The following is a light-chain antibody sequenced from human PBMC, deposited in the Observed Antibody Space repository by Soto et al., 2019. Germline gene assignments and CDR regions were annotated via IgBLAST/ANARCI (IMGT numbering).Light chain of an antibody. CDR2: KAS. CDR1: QTSSSW. V-gene: IGKV1-5*03. CDR3: HQSYSTWT. Sequence: DIQMTQSPSTLSGSVGDRVTITCRASQTSSSWLAGYQQKPGKXPXXLIYKASTLKSGVPSRFSGSASGTDFTLTISSLHPEYFATYYCHQSYSTWTFGQGTKVDIK. J-gene: IGKJ1*01.